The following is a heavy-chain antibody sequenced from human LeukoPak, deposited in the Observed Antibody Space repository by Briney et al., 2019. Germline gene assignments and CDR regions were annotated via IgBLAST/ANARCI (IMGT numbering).Heavy chain of an antibody. J-gene: IGHJ4*02. CDR1: GGSISSYY. CDR2: IYYSGST. CDR3: ARSRGYGWYYFDY. D-gene: IGHD6-25*01. Sequence: PSETLSLTCTVSGGSISSYYWSWIRQPPGKGLEWIGYIYYSGSTNYNPSLKSRVTISVDTSKNQFSLKLSSVTAADTAVYYCARSRGYGWYYFDYWGQGTLVTVSS. V-gene: IGHV4-59*01.